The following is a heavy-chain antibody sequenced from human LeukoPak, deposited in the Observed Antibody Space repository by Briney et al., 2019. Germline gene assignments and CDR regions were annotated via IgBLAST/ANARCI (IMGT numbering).Heavy chain of an antibody. CDR1: GFTFSSYA. CDR3: ASYDFWSGYYFDY. J-gene: IGHJ4*02. D-gene: IGHD3-3*01. Sequence: GGSLRLSCAASGFTFSSYAMSWVRQAPGKGLVWVSYISSSSSTIYYADSVKGRFTISRDNAKNSLYLQMNSLRAEDTAVYYCASYDFWSGYYFDYWGQGTLVTVSS. V-gene: IGHV3-48*01. CDR2: ISSSSSTI.